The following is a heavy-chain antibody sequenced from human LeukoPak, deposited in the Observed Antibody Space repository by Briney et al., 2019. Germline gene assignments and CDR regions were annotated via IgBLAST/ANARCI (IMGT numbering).Heavy chain of an antibody. Sequence: ASVKVSCKASGYTFTSYYMHWVRQAPGQGLEWMGIINPSGGSTSYAQKFQGRITMTRSTSINTAYMELSSLRPEDTAVYFCARGLGSYDSSELTWPMISFWGQGTLVTVSS. CDR3: ARGLGSYDSSELTWPMISF. CDR2: INPSGGST. CDR1: GYTFTSYY. V-gene: IGHV1-46*01. D-gene: IGHD3-22*01. J-gene: IGHJ4*02.